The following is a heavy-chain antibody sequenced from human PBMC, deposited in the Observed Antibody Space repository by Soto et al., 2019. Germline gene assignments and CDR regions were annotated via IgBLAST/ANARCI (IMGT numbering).Heavy chain of an antibody. CDR2: INAGNGNT. Sequence: TSVRFSCKACGYTFASYAMRWVRQAPGQRLEWMGWINAGNGNTKYSQKFQGRVTITRDTSASTAYMELSSLRSEDTAVYYCASEQWLVPYYYGMAVWGQGTTVTVSS. J-gene: IGHJ6*02. CDR3: ASEQWLVPYYYGMAV. CDR1: GYTFASYA. V-gene: IGHV1-3*01. D-gene: IGHD6-19*01.